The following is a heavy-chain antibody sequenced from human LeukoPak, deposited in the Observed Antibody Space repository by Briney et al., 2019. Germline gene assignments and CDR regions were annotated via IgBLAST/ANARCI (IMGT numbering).Heavy chain of an antibody. V-gene: IGHV1-46*01. Sequence: ASVTVSCKAFGYTFTGYWMHWVRRAPGQGPEWMGVISPSGGSTIYAQKFKRRVTLTRDMSTSTDYLELSSLRSEDTAVYYCARDNSVRDEAWWFNPLGQGTLVTVSS. CDR2: ISPSGGST. D-gene: IGHD5-24*01. J-gene: IGHJ5*02. CDR3: ARDNSVRDEAWWFNP. CDR1: GYTFTGYW.